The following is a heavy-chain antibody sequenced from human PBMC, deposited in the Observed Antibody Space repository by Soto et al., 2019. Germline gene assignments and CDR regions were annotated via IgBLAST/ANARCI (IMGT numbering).Heavy chain of an antibody. CDR2: IWSDGSIK. D-gene: IGHD3-3*01. V-gene: IGHV3-33*01. Sequence: GGSLRLSCAASGFIFSDFGMHWVRQAPGKGLEWVAVIWSDGSIKYYADSVKGRFSISRDNDNDTLYLRMDSLRADDTAVYYCARGNIKTFGVLITIPFDYWGQGTLVTVSS. J-gene: IGHJ4*02. CDR3: ARGNIKTFGVLITIPFDY. CDR1: GFIFSDFG.